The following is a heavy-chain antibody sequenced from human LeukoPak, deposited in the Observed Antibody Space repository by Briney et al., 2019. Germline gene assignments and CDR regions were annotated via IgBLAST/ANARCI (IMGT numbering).Heavy chain of an antibody. V-gene: IGHV1-2*02. Sequence: ASVKVSCKSSLYSFSGYYIHWARQAPGQGLEWMGWINPISGGTNYARNFQARVTMTRDMSITTAYMELSSLTSDDTAMYYCARDQGIRWSINWFDPWGQGTLVIVSS. CDR1: LYSFSGYY. CDR3: ARDQGIRWSINWFDP. CDR2: INPISGGT. J-gene: IGHJ5*02. D-gene: IGHD4-23*01.